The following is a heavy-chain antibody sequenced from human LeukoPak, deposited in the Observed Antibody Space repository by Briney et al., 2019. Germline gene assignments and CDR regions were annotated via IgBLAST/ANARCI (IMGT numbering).Heavy chain of an antibody. CDR1: GFTFNNYG. D-gene: IGHD4-17*01. CDR3: AKGTDYGDFLDV. CDR2: IRYDGSNK. Sequence: GGSLRLSCAASGFTFNNYGIHWVRQAPGKGLEWVVFIRYDGSNKYYADSVKGRFTISRDNSKNTLYLQMNSLRAEDTAVYYCAKGTDYGDFLDVWGKGTTVTVSS. V-gene: IGHV3-30*02. J-gene: IGHJ6*04.